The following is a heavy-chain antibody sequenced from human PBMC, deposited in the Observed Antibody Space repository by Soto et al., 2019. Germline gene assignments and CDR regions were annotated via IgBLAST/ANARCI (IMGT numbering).Heavy chain of an antibody. CDR1: GYTFTSCA. CDR3: ARDLGVSGDY. CDR2: INAGNGNT. V-gene: IGHV1-3*01. Sequence: PSVKVSCKTSGYTFTSCAMHWVRQAPGQRLEWMGWINAGNGNTKYSQKFQGRVTITRDTSASTAYMELSSLRSEDTAVYYCARDLGVSGDYWGQGTLVTVSS. J-gene: IGHJ4*02. D-gene: IGHD3-10*01.